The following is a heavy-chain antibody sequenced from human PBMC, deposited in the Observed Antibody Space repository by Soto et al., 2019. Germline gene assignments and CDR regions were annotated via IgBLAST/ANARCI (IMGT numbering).Heavy chain of an antibody. CDR2: IKQDGSEK. CDR3: ARDTGNYHFDS. D-gene: IGHD1-7*01. CDR1: GFTFNSYW. V-gene: IGHV3-7*01. Sequence: EVQLVESGGGLVQPGGSLRLSCAASGFTFNSYWMGWVRQAPGKGLEWVANIKQDGSEKYYVDSVKGRFAISRDNAKNSLYLQMYSLRADATAVYYCARDTGNYHFDSWGQGILLTVSS. J-gene: IGHJ4*02.